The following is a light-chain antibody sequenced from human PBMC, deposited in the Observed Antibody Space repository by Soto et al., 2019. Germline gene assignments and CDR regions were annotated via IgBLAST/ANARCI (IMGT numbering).Light chain of an antibody. V-gene: IGKV3-15*01. J-gene: IGKJ4*01. CDR3: QQYNDWPLT. CDR1: QSVSSY. CDR2: GAS. Sequence: EIVMTQSPATLPVSPGERATLSCRASQSVSSYLAWYQQKPGRAPRLLIYGASTRAAGIPARFSGSGSGTEFSLTISSLQSEDFAVYYCQQYNDWPLTFGGGTKVEIK.